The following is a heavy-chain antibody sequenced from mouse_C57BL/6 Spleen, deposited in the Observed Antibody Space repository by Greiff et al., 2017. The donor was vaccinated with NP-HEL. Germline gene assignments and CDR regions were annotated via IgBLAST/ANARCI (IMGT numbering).Heavy chain of an antibody. D-gene: IGHD1-1*02. CDR2: IHPNSGST. J-gene: IGHJ2*01. CDR1: GYTFTSYW. V-gene: IGHV1-64*01. CDR3: ARRDYGPFDY. Sequence: QVQLQQPGAELVKPGASVTLSCKASGYTFTSYWMHWVKQRPGQGLEWIGMIHPNSGSTNYNEKFKSKATLTVDKSSSTAYMQLSSLTSEDSAVYYCARRDYGPFDYWGQGTTLTVSS.